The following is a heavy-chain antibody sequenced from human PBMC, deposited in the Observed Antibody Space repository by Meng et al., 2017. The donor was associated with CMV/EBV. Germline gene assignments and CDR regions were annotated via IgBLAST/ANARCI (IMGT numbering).Heavy chain of an antibody. Sequence: ASVKVSCKASGYTFTDYQMHWVRQAPGQGLEWMGWISPNNGGTKYAQKFRGRVTMTRDTSISTAYMELNRLTYDDTAVYCCASKMYYDFWSAYRGTEGVDPFNIWGQGTLVTVSS. D-gene: IGHD3-3*01. V-gene: IGHV1-2*02. CDR2: ISPNNGGT. J-gene: IGHJ3*02. CDR3: ASKMYYDFWSAYRGTEGVDPFNI. CDR1: GYTFTDYQ.